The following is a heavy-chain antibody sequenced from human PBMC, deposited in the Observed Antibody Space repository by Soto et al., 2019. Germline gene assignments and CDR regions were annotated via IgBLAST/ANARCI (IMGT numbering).Heavy chain of an antibody. Sequence: HPGGSLSLSCEVSGLTFNTSGMHWVRQAPGKGLEWLAVISYDGATQYYGDTVKGRFTISRDNSKNTLFLHMGRLRAEDTAMYYCANQARVTNYLYYGMDVWGLGTTVTVSS. V-gene: IGHV3-30*18. D-gene: IGHD2-21*02. J-gene: IGHJ6*02. CDR3: ANQARVTNYLYYGMDV. CDR2: ISYDGATQ. CDR1: GLTFNTSG.